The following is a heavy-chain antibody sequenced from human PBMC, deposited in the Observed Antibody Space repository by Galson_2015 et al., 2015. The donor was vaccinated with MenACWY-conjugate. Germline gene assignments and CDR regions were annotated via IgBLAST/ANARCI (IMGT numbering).Heavy chain of an antibody. V-gene: IGHV3-74*01. CDR3: ARVRGGYNRFDF. CDR1: GFTFSSYW. CDR2: INSDGSST. Sequence: SLRLSCAASGFTFSSYWMHWVRQAPGKGLVWVSRINSDGSSTSYADSVKGRFTISRDNAKNTLYLQMNSLRAEDTAVYYCARVRGGYNRFDFCGQGSLVTVSS. D-gene: IGHD5-24*01. J-gene: IGHJ4*02.